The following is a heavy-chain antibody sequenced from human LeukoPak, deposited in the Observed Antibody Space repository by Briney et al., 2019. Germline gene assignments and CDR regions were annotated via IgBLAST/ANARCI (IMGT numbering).Heavy chain of an antibody. CDR1: GFSFDDYG. J-gene: IGHJ4*02. CDR3: AKERFRDSDYDSSFEY. D-gene: IGHD3-3*01. CDR2: ISGDGVNT. Sequence: GGSLRLSCAASGFSFDDYGMHWVRQAPGKGLEWVSLISGDGVNTFYADSVKGRFTISRDNSKNSLYMQVNSLRTEDTALYYCAKERFRDSDYDSSFEYWGQGTLVTVSS. V-gene: IGHV3-43*02.